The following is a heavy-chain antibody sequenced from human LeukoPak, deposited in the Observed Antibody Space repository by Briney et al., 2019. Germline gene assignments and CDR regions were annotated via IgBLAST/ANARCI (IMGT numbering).Heavy chain of an antibody. V-gene: IGHV6-1*01. D-gene: IGHD3-10*01. CDR3: ARGGEKFGDQQYYFDY. CDR2: TYYRSKWYN. CDR1: GDSVSSNSAA. Sequence: SQTLSLICAISGDSVSSNSAAWNWIRQSPSRGLEWLGRTYYRSKWYNDYAVSVKSRITINPDTSKNQFSLQLNSVTPEDTAVYYCARGGEKFGDQQYYFDYWGQGTLVTVSS. J-gene: IGHJ4*02.